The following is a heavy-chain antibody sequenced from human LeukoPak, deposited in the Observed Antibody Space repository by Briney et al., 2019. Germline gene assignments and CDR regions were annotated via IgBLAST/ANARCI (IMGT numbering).Heavy chain of an antibody. D-gene: IGHD4/OR15-4a*01. J-gene: IGHJ3*02. Sequence: PGGSLRLSCAASGFTFSSYWMTWVRQAPGKGLEWVDRIKSKTDGGTRDYAAPVKGRFTISRDDSKNTLYLQMNSLKTEDTAVYYCTTFDYAAFLIWGQGTMVTVSS. CDR3: TTFDYAAFLI. CDR1: GFTFSSYW. CDR2: IKSKTDGGTR. V-gene: IGHV3-15*01.